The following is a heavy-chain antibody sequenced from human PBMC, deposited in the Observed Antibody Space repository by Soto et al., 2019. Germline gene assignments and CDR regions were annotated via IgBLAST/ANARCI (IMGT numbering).Heavy chain of an antibody. V-gene: IGHV4-31*03. CDR3: ARVVRRNGAKDKSDYYDDPSHAFDI. CDR2: IYYSGST. D-gene: IGHD3-22*01. CDR1: GGSISSGGYY. Sequence: PSETLSLTCTVSGGSISSGGYYWSWIRQHPGKGLEWIGYIYYSGSTYYNTSLKSRVTISVGTSKNQFSLKLSSVTAADTAVYYCARVVRRNGAKDKSDYYDDPSHAFDIWGQGTMVTVS. J-gene: IGHJ3*02.